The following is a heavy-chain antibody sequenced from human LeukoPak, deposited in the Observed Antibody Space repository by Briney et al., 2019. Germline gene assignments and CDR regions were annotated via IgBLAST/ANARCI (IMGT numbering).Heavy chain of an antibody. CDR3: ARLAMGGDCFDY. V-gene: IGHV1-2*02. Sequence: ASVTVSCTASGYTFTGYYMHWVRQAPGQGLEWMGWINPNSGGTNYAQKFQGRVTMTRDTSISTAYMELSRLRSGDTAVYYCARLAMGGDCFDYWGQGTLVTVSS. CDR1: GYTFTGYY. J-gene: IGHJ4*02. D-gene: IGHD2-21*01. CDR2: INPNSGGT.